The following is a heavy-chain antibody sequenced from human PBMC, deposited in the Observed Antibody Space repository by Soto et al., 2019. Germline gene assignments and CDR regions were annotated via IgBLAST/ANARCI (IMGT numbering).Heavy chain of an antibody. J-gene: IGHJ4*02. D-gene: IGHD2-15*01. Sequence: GGSLRLSCAASGFTFSSYAMSWVRQAPGKGLEWVSAISGSGGSTYYADSVKGRFTISRDNSKNTLYLQMNSLRAEDTAVYYCAKAGVLGDCSGGSCYYADWGQGTLVTVAS. CDR1: GFTFSSYA. CDR2: ISGSGGST. V-gene: IGHV3-23*01. CDR3: AKAGVLGDCSGGSCYYAD.